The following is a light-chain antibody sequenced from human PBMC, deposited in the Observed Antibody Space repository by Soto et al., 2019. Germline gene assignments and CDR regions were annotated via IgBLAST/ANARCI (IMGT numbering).Light chain of an antibody. V-gene: IGKV3-20*01. CDR2: GAS. CDR3: QQYSSSPIT. Sequence: ELVLTQSPATLSLSPGERATLSCRASQSVSSSYLAWYQQKPGEAPRLHIYGASSRATGIPDRFSGSGSGTDFTLPSSRLEPEDFAVYYCQQYSSSPITFGQATPLEIK. CDR1: QSVSSSY. J-gene: IGKJ5*01.